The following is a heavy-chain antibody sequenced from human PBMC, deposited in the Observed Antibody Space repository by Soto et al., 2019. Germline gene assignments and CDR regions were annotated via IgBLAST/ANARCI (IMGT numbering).Heavy chain of an antibody. CDR1: GDSIGGVGY. CDR3: ARSGVTGIVIPSHWFDP. Sequence: PLSLTCTVSGDSIGGVGYWSWIRQFPGRGLEWIGCISSSGSTYYNPALNNRISLSLDTSQNQFSLKLLSVTAADTAIYYCARSGVTGIVIPSHWFDPWGQGTRGTVSS. D-gene: IGHD2-21*02. V-gene: IGHV4-31*03. J-gene: IGHJ5*02. CDR2: ISSSGST.